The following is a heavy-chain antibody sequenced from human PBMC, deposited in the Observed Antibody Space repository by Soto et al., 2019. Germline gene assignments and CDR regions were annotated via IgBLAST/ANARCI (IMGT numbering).Heavy chain of an antibody. CDR1: GYSFSKYW. Sequence: PGESLKISCQASGYSFSKYWIGWVRQVPGKGLEWMGIIYPSDSDIRYSPSFQGQVTISVDKSTNTTYLQWTSLQASDTAMYYCARQDCSSANGLWSYYYHGLDVWGRGTKVTVSS. J-gene: IGHJ6*02. V-gene: IGHV5-51*01. CDR3: ARQDCSSANGLWSYYYHGLDV. D-gene: IGHD2-2*01. CDR2: IYPSDSDI.